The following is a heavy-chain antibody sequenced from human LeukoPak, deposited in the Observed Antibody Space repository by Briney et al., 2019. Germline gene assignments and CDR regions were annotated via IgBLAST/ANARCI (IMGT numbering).Heavy chain of an antibody. CDR3: AGHPAEMNTL. D-gene: IGHD5-24*01. J-gene: IGHJ4*02. CDR1: GLTFSNYR. CDR2: ISSSGNYI. Sequence: GGSLRLSCAASGLTFSNYRMNWVRQAPGKGLEWVSSISSSGNYIYYADSMRGRFTISRDNAKNSVYLQMSSLRAEDTAVYYCAGHPAEMNTLWGQGTLVTVS. V-gene: IGHV3-21*01.